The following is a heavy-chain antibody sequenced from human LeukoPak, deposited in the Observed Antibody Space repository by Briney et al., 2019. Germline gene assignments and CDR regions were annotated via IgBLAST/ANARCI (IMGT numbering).Heavy chain of an antibody. J-gene: IGHJ4*02. D-gene: IGHD6-19*01. CDR3: ARDNTPPVAGFTYYFDY. CDR2: IYYSGST. CDR1: GGSISSSSYY. V-gene: IGHV4-39*02. Sequence: SETLSLTCTVSGGSISSSSYYWGWIRQPPGKGLEWIGSIYYSGSTYYNPSLKSRVTISVDTSKNQFSLKLSSVTAADTAVYYCARDNTPPVAGFTYYFDYWGQGTLVTVSS.